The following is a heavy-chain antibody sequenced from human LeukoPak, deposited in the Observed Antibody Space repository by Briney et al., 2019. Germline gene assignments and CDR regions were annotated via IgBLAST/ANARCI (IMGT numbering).Heavy chain of an antibody. Sequence: PSETLSLTCAVYGGSFSGYYWSWIRQPPGKGLEWIGEINHSGSTNYNPSLKNRVTISVDTSKNQFSLKLSSVTAADTAVYYCARVYSTTPDYYYYGMDVWGQGTTVTVSS. V-gene: IGHV4-34*01. CDR1: GGSFSGYY. D-gene: IGHD6-13*01. CDR3: ARVYSTTPDYYYYGMDV. J-gene: IGHJ6*02. CDR2: INHSGST.